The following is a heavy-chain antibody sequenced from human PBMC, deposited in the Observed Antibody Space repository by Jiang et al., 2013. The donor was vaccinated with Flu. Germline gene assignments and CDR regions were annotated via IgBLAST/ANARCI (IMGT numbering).Heavy chain of an antibody. J-gene: IGHJ3*02. D-gene: IGHD1-26*01. CDR3: AADTQEGSGSYPGGAFAI. Sequence: GAEVKKPGTSVKVSCKASGFTFTSAAMQWVRQARGQRLEWIGWIVVGSGNTNYAQKFQERVTIIRDRSTSTAYMELSSLRSEDTAVYYCAADTQEGSGSYPGGAFAIWGQGTVVTVSS. CDR2: IVVGSGNT. CDR1: GFTFTSAA. V-gene: IGHV1-58*02.